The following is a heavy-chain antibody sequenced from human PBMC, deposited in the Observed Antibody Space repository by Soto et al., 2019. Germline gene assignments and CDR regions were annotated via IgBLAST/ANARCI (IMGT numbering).Heavy chain of an antibody. Sequence: SETLSLTCTVSGGSISSSSYYWGWIRQPPGXXXEWIGSIYYSGSTYYNPSLKSRVTISVDTSKNQFSLKLSSVTAADTAVYYCARQERYDFWSGYYTTSFSPWGQGTLVTVSS. D-gene: IGHD3-3*01. CDR1: GGSISSSSYY. CDR2: IYYSGST. J-gene: IGHJ5*02. V-gene: IGHV4-39*01. CDR3: ARQERYDFWSGYYTTSFSP.